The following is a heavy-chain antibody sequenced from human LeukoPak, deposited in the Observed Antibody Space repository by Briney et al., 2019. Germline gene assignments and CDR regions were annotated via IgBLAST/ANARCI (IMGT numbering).Heavy chain of an antibody. CDR2: IIPIFGTA. Sequence: PVKVSCKASGGTFSSYAISWVRQAPGQGLEWMGGIIPIFGTANYAQKFQGRVTITTDESTSTAYMELSSLRSEDTAVYYCARETEVERRRGYFDYWGQGTLVTVSS. J-gene: IGHJ4*02. D-gene: IGHD1-1*01. V-gene: IGHV1-69*05. CDR3: ARETEVERRRGYFDY. CDR1: GGTFSSYA.